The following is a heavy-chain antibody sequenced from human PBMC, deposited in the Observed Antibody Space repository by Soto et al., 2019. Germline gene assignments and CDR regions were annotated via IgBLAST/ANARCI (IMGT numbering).Heavy chain of an antibody. V-gene: IGHV4-59*01. CDR3: ARDLTISSTDGPLDP. CDR1: GGSMSRYY. J-gene: IGHJ5*02. D-gene: IGHD1-1*01. Sequence: SETLSLTCTVSGGSMSRYYWTWIRQPPGKGLEWIGNIHYTGSTSYNPSLKSRVTILLGTSTSQFSLKVSSVTAADTAVYYCARDLTISSTDGPLDPWGHGTLVTVSS. CDR2: IHYTGST.